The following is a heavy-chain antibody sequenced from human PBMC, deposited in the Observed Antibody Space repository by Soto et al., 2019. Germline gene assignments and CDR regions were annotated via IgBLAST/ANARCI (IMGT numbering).Heavy chain of an antibody. CDR1: GFTFSTFS. CDR3: ARAFLWIDS. Sequence: EVQLVESGGGLVQPGGSLRLSCAASGFTFSTFSMHWVRQSPGKGLEWISYISSSGGTKYYGDSVEGRFTISRDNAKSLLYLQMNSLRVADTAIYYYARAFLWIDSWGQGTPVTVSS. V-gene: IGHV3-48*01. D-gene: IGHD2-21*01. J-gene: IGHJ4*02. CDR2: ISSSGGTK.